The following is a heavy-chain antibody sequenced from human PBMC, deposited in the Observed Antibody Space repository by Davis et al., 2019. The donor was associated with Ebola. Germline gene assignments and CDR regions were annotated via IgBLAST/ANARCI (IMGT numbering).Heavy chain of an antibody. CDR1: GGSFSGYY. J-gene: IGHJ6*03. CDR3: ARVRPSANWGSPYYYYMDV. CDR2: INHSGST. D-gene: IGHD7-27*01. V-gene: IGHV4-34*01. Sequence: PSETLSLTFAVYGGSFSGYYWSWIRQPPGKGLEWIGEINHSGSTNYNPSLKSRVTISVDTSKNQFSLKLSSVTAADTAVYYCARVRPSANWGSPYYYYMDVWGKGTTVTVSS.